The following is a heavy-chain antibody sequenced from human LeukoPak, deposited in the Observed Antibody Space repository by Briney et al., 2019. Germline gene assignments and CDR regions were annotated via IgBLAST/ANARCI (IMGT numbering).Heavy chain of an antibody. Sequence: GGSLRLSCAASGFTVRSNYMNWVRQAPGKGLEWVTFISFDGTNKYYADSVKGRFTISRDNSKNTLYLQMDSLRAEDTAMYYCARDLSGSPFDLWGQGTLVTVSS. CDR3: ARDLSGSPFDL. D-gene: IGHD1-26*01. CDR2: ISFDGTNK. J-gene: IGHJ4*02. V-gene: IGHV3-30-3*01. CDR1: GFTVRSNY.